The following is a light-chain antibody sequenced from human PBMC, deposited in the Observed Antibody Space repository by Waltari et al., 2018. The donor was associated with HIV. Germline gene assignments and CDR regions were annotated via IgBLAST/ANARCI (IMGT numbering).Light chain of an antibody. CDR3: ASWDDSLSGPNWV. CDR2: RNY. CDR1: SSSIGTNY. V-gene: IGLV1-47*01. J-gene: IGLJ3*02. Sequence: QSVLTQPPSTSGAPGQRVIIPCSGSSSSIGTNYVYWYQKLPGKAPKLLIYRNYERPSGVPDRFSGSRSGTSASLAISGLRSEDEADYYCASWDDSLSGPNWVFGGGTSLTVL.